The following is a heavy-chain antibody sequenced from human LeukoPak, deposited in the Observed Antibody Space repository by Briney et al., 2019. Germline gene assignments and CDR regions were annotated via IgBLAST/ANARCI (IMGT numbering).Heavy chain of an antibody. CDR1: GDSISSSSYY. CDR3: ASGGEQLWSYEPFSP. J-gene: IGHJ5*02. Sequence: PSETLSLTCTVSGDSISSSSYYWGWIRQPPGKGLEWIGTFYYGGSTYHNPSLKSRVTTSADTSKNQFSLRLSSVTAADTALYYCASGGEQLWSYEPFSPWGQGSLVTVSS. D-gene: IGHD1/OR15-1a*01. V-gene: IGHV4-39*01. CDR2: FYYGGST.